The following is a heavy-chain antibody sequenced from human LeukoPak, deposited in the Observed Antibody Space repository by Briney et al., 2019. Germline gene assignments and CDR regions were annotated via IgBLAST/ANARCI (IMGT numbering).Heavy chain of an antibody. V-gene: IGHV1-69*05. CDR1: GGTFSSYA. CDR2: IIPIFGTA. J-gene: IGHJ4*02. D-gene: IGHD3-3*01. CDR3: AREPRVRFLEWPLDY. Sequence: SVKVSCKASGGTFSSYAISWVRQAPGQGLEWMGRIIPIFGTANYAQKFQGRVTITTDESTSTAYMELSSLRSGDTAVYYCAREPRVRFLEWPLDYWGQGTLVTVSS.